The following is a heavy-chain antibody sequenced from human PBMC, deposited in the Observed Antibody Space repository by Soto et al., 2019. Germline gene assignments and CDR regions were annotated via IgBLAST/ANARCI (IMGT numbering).Heavy chain of an antibody. V-gene: IGHV3-30*18. Sequence: QVQLVESGGGVVQPGRSLRLSCAASGFTFSSYGMHWVRQAPVKGLERVAVISYDGSNKYYADSVKGRFTISRDNSKTTLYLQMNSLSAEDTAVYYCAKHRNHTYYFDYWGQGTLVTVSS. D-gene: IGHD3-16*02. CDR3: AKHRNHTYYFDY. J-gene: IGHJ4*02. CDR1: GFTFSSYG. CDR2: ISYDGSNK.